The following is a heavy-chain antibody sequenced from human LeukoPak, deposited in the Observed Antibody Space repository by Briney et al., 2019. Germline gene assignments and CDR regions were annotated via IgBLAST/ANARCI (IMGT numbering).Heavy chain of an antibody. J-gene: IGHJ6*03. Sequence: SETLSLTCTVSGGSISSYYWSWIRQPPGKGLEWIGYIYYSGSTNYNLSLKSRVTISVDTFKNQLSLKLSAVTAADTAGYYCARVVYYGSGSYYRARWYYMDVWGKGTTVTVSS. CDR2: IYYSGST. CDR1: GGSISSYY. D-gene: IGHD3-10*01. V-gene: IGHV4-59*13. CDR3: ARVVYYGSGSYYRARWYYMDV.